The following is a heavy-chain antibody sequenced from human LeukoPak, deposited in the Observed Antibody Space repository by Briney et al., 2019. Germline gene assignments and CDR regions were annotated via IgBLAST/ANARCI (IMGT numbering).Heavy chain of an antibody. D-gene: IGHD3-10*01. V-gene: IGHV3-30*18. CDR3: AKDCYYYGSGWDAFDI. Sequence: GGSLRLSCATSGFTFSSYGMHWVRRAPGKGLEWVAAISYDGSNKYYADYVKVRFTIRRNKSKDTLYLQMNLLRTEDTAVYYCAKDCYYYGSGWDAFDIWGQGTMVTVSS. CDR2: ISYDGSNK. J-gene: IGHJ3*02. CDR1: GFTFSSYG.